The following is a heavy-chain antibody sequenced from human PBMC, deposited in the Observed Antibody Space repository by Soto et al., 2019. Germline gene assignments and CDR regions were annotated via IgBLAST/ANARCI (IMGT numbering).Heavy chain of an antibody. V-gene: IGHV3-64*04. CDR3: ARNGGAAACDS. J-gene: IGHJ4*02. CDR1: GFTFSSYA. CDR2: IRSDGGIT. D-gene: IGHD6-13*01. Sequence: PGGSLRLSCSASGFTFSSYAMHWVRQAPGKGLVYVSAIRSDGGITYYADSVKGRFTISRDNAKNTLYLQMNSVRAEDTAVYYCARNGGAAACDSWGQGTLVTVSS.